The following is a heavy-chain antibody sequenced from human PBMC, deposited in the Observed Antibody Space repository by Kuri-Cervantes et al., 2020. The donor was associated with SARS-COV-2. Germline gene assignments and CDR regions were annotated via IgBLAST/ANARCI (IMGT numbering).Heavy chain of an antibody. Sequence: GGSLRLSCAASGFTFRIYCMHWVRQAPGKGMEWVAVLWYDGSKKYYADSVKGRFTISRDNSKNTLSLQMQSLRVEDTAVYYCVRGGDGRIVGGDYRGQGILVTVSS. V-gene: IGHV3-33*08. CDR2: LWYDGSKK. J-gene: IGHJ4*02. D-gene: IGHD5-24*01. CDR1: GFTFRIYC. CDR3: VRGGDGRIVGGDY.